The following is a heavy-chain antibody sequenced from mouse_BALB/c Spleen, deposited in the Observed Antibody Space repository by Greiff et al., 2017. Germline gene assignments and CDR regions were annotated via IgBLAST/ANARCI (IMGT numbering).Heavy chain of an antibody. V-gene: IGHV1-14*01. Sequence: EVKLLESGPELVKPGASVKMSCKASGYTFTSYVMHWVKQKPGQGLEWIGYINPYNDGTKYNEKFKGKATLTSDKSSSTAYMELSSLTSEDSAVYYCARWSSYWYFDVWGAGTTVTVSS. CDR1: GYTFTSYV. CDR2: INPYNDGT. CDR3: ARWSSYWYFDV. D-gene: IGHD1-1*01. J-gene: IGHJ1*01.